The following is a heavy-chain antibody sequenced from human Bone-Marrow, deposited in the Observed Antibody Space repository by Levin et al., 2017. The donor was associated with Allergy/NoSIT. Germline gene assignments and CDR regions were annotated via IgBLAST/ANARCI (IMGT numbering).Heavy chain of an antibody. J-gene: IGHJ4*02. Sequence: LSLTCAASGFTFRSYWMSWVRQAPGKGLEWVANIKQDGSEKYYVDSVKGRFTISRDNAKNSLYLQMNSLRAEDTAVYYCARALHYYDSSGYYYYTFDYWGQGTLVTVSS. CDR2: IKQDGSEK. D-gene: IGHD3-22*01. CDR3: ARALHYYDSSGYYYYTFDY. V-gene: IGHV3-7*01. CDR1: GFTFRSYW.